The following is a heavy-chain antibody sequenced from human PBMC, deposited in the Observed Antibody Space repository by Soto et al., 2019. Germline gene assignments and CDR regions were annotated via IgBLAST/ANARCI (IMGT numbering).Heavy chain of an antibody. CDR1: GYSFTSDW. CDR2: IDPSDSYT. CDR3: ARHEDTAMVSSWFDP. Sequence: GETLKISCNGSGYSFTSDWISWFRQMPGKGLEWMGRIDPSDSYTNYSPSFQGHVTISADKSISTAYLQWSSLKASDTAMYYCARHEDTAMVSSWFDPWGQGNLATVSS. J-gene: IGHJ5*02. V-gene: IGHV5-10-1*01. D-gene: IGHD5-18*01.